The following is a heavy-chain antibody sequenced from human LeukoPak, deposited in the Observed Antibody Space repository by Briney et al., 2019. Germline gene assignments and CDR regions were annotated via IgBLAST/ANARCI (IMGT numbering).Heavy chain of an antibody. CDR1: GFTFSSYA. J-gene: IGHJ4*02. CDR2: ISGSGGST. Sequence: PGGSLRLSCAASGFTFSSYAMSWVRQAPGKGLEWVSAISGSGGSTYYADSVKGRFTISRDNSKNTLYLQMNSLRAEDTAVYYCAKDPYSGSYHGSDYWGQGTLVTVSS. CDR3: AKDPYSGSYHGSDY. D-gene: IGHD1-26*01. V-gene: IGHV3-23*01.